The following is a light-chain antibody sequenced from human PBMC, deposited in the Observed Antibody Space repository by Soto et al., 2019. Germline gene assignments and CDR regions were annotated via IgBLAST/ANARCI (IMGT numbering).Light chain of an antibody. CDR3: MQALQAPAT. CDR1: QSLLHSNGYNY. J-gene: IGKJ1*01. CDR2: LDS. V-gene: IGKV2-28*01. Sequence: DIVMTQSPVSLPVTPGEPASISCRSSQSLLHSNGYNYLDWYLQKPGQSPQLLIYLDSNRASGVPDRFSGSGSGTDFTLKISRVEAEDVGVYYCMQALQAPATFGQGTKVDIK.